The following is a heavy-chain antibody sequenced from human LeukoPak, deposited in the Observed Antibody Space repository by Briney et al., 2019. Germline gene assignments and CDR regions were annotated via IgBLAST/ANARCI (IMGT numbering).Heavy chain of an antibody. CDR3: AKIGGYDHLYRYFDY. CDR1: GFTFSSYA. CDR2: ISGSGGST. D-gene: IGHD5-12*01. V-gene: IGHV3-23*01. Sequence: GASLRLSCAASGFTFSSYAMSWVRQAPGKGLEWVSAISGSGGSTYYADSVKGRFTISRDNSKNTLYLQMNSLRAEDTAVYYCAKIGGYDHLYRYFDYWGQGTLVTVSS. J-gene: IGHJ4*02.